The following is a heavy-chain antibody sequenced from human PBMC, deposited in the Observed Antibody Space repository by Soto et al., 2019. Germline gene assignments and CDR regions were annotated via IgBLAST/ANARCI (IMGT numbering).Heavy chain of an antibody. Sequence: QVQLQESGPGLAKPSETLSLTCTVSGDSVRSGSYYWNWMRQPPGEGLEWIGNVYNNGSTHYNPTLKRRVTISVDTAKNQWSLTLRSVTTADTAVYYCAREVQRAFDLWGQGTMVTVSS. CDR1: GDSVRSGSYY. CDR2: VYNNGST. CDR3: AREVQRAFDL. J-gene: IGHJ3*01. V-gene: IGHV4-61*01.